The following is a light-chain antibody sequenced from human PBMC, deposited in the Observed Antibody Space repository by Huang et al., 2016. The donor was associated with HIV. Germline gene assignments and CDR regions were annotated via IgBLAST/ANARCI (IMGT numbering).Light chain of an antibody. CDR2: DAS. CDR1: QSVGSY. J-gene: IGKJ1*01. Sequence: DIVLTQSPATLSLSPGERATLSCRAGQSVGSYLAWYQQTPGQAPRLLVSDASRRAPGIPARFSGSGSGTDFTLTISSLEPEDFAVYYWHQHSSWPGTFGQGTRVEIK. CDR3: HQHSSWPGT. V-gene: IGKV3-11*01.